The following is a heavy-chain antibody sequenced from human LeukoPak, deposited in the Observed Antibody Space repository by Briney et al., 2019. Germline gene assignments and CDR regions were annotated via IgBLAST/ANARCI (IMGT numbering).Heavy chain of an antibody. CDR1: GFTFSSYS. V-gene: IGHV3-21*01. CDR3: ARLVWDTTMADGDIDS. J-gene: IGHJ4*02. D-gene: IGHD5-18*01. CDR2: ISSASTYI. Sequence: GESLRLSCAASGFTFSSYSMNWVRQAPGKGREWVSSISSASTYIYYADSVKGRFTISRDNAKNSLYLQMNSLRAEDTAMYYCARLVWDTTMADGDIDSWGQGTLLIVSS.